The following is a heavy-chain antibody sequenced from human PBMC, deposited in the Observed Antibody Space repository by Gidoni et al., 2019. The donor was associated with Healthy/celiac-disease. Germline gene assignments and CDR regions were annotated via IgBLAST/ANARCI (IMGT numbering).Heavy chain of an antibody. CDR1: GDSVSSNSAA. CDR3: ARGAVYDYVWGSYRPFDY. J-gene: IGHJ4*02. CDR2: TYYRSKWYN. V-gene: IGHV6-1*01. D-gene: IGHD3-16*02. Sequence: QVQLQQSDPGLVKPSQTLPLTCAISGDSVSSNSAAWNWIRQSPSRGLEWLGRTYYRSKWYNDYAVSVKSRITINPDTSKNQFSLQLNSVTPEDTAVYYCARGAVYDYVWGSYRPFDYWGQGTLVTVSS.